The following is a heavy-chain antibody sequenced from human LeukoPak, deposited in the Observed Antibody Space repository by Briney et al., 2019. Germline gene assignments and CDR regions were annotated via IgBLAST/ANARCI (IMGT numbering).Heavy chain of an antibody. CDR3: AKRSMATVTEDYIDD. D-gene: IGHD4-17*01. CDR1: GFTSSSCA. CDR2: ISGSGDST. V-gene: IGHV3-23*01. Sequence: GGPLSLSWAASGFTSSSCAMSWVRQAPGGGLEWGSAISGSGDSTYYAAFVKGRFTIPRDTFKNTLYPKMNSLRAEDTAIYYCAKRSMATVTEDYIDDWGQGTLVTVSS. J-gene: IGHJ4*02.